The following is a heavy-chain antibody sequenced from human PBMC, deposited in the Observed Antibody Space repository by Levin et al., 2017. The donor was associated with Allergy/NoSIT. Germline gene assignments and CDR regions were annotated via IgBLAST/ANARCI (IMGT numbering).Heavy chain of an antibody. D-gene: IGHD6-19*01. J-gene: IGHJ6*02. CDR2: IYPSGST. CDR1: GGSISSAGSS. V-gene: IGHV4-30-2*01. Sequence: SCAVSGGSISSAGSSWSWIRQPPGKGLEWIGFIYPSGSTYYTPSLRSRVTISADKSKNQFSLKVNSVTAADTAVYYCARDRRAEGIDVWGRGTTVIVSS. CDR3: ARDRRAEGIDV.